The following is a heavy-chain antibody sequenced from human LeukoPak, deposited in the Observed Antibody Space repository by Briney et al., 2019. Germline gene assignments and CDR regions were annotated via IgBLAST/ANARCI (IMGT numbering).Heavy chain of an antibody. V-gene: IGHV4-4*02. J-gene: IGHJ6*02. CDR2: IFHGGST. Sequence: SETLSLTCAVSGDSIRSNNWWSWLRQPPGKGLEWIGEIFHGGSTNYNPSLMSRVTVSVDKSKNQFSLKLSSVTAADTAVYYCAREARDAMIVVVTDYGMDVWGQGTTVTVSS. D-gene: IGHD3-22*01. CDR3: AREARDAMIVVVTDYGMDV. CDR1: GDSIRSNNW.